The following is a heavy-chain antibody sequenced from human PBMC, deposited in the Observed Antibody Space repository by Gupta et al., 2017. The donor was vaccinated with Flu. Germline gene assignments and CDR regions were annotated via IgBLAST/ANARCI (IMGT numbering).Heavy chain of an antibody. D-gene: IGHD1-26*01. Sequence: EVQLVESGGGLVKPGGSLRLSCAASGFPFSNAWMSWVRQAPGKGLEWVGRIKSKTDGGTTDYAAPVKGRFTISRDDSKNTLYLQMNSLKTEDTAVYYCTTDALSGYYFDYWGQGTLVTVSS. CDR1: GFPFSNAW. CDR2: IKSKTDGGTT. J-gene: IGHJ4*02. CDR3: TTDALSGYYFDY. V-gene: IGHV3-15*01.